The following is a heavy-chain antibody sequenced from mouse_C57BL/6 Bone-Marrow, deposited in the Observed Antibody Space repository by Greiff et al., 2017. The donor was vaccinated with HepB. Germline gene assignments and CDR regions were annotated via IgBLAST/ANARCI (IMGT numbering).Heavy chain of an antibody. V-gene: IGHV1-76*01. CDR2: IYPGSGNT. Sequence: VQLQESGAELVRPGASVKLSCKASGYTFTDYYINWVKQRPGQGLEWIARIYPGSGNTYYNEKFKGKATLTAEKSSSTAYMQLSSLTSEDSAVYFCARDYGNYQFAYWGQGTLVTVSA. CDR1: GYTFTDYY. D-gene: IGHD2-1*01. J-gene: IGHJ3*01. CDR3: ARDYGNYQFAY.